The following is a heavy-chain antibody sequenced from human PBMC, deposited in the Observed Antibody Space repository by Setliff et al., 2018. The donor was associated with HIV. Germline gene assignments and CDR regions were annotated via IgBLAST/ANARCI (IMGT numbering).Heavy chain of an antibody. CDR3: ARRGVPQQIDLDS. Sequence: GASVKVSCKASGYTFTTYGVNWVRQAPGQGLEWMGWINSYNGNTKFAQKFQGRVTMTTDTSTSTAYMELSRLRSDDTAVYYCARRGVPQQIDLDSWGHGTLVTVSS. J-gene: IGHJ5*01. CDR2: INSYNGNT. V-gene: IGHV1-18*04. D-gene: IGHD3-10*01. CDR1: GYTFTTYG.